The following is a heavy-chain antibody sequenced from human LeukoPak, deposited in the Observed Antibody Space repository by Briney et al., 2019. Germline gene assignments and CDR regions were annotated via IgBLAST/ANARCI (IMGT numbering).Heavy chain of an antibody. D-gene: IGHD2-21*02. CDR2: ISSSSNKV. CDR1: GFAISDYS. Sequence: PGGSLRLSCAASGFAISDYSMNWVRQVPGKGLEWVSYISSSSNKVYYADSVKGRFTISRDNAKNSLFLQMNSLRADDTAVYYCARNFYCGGDCAISYFDYWGQGTLVTASS. J-gene: IGHJ4*02. V-gene: IGHV3-48*01. CDR3: ARNFYCGGDCAISYFDY.